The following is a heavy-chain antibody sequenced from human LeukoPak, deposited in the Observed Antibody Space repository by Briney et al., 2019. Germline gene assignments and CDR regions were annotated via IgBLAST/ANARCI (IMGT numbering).Heavy chain of an antibody. CDR1: GGSISSGGYY. CDR3: ARTVRGSTVTTNY. D-gene: IGHD4-17*01. J-gene: IGHJ4*02. V-gene: IGHV4-39*07. Sequence: SETLSLTCTVSGGSISSGGYYWSWIRQPPGKGLEWIGEINHSGSTNYNPFLKSRVTISVDTSKNQFSLKLSSVTAADTAVYYCARTVRGSTVTTNYWGQGTLVTVSS. CDR2: INHSGST.